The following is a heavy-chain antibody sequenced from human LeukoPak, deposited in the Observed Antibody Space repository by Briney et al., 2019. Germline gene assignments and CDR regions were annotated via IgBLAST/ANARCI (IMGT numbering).Heavy chain of an antibody. CDR2: ISRGDRT. D-gene: IGHD3-9*01. V-gene: IGHV3-23*01. Sequence: PGGSLRLSCAASGFTFSSYAMNWVRQAPGKGLEWVAGISRGDRTFHAESVKGRFTISRHKSKDTLYLQMNSLRAEDTAVYYCAKDATASPYFHWFDNWGQGTQVIVSS. J-gene: IGHJ4*02. CDR1: GFTFSSYA. CDR3: AKDATASPYFHWFDN.